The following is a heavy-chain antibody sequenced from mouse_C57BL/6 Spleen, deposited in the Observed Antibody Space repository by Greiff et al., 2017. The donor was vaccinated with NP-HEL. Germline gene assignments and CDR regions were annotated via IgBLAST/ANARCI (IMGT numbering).Heavy chain of an antibody. J-gene: IGHJ1*03. CDR1: GYTFTSYW. V-gene: IGHV1-69*01. CDR2: IDPSDSYT. Sequence: VQLQQPGAELVMPGASVKLSCKASGYTFTSYWMHWVKQRPGQGLEWIGEIDPSDSYTNYNQKFKGKSTLTVDKSSSTAYMQLSSLTSEDSAVYYCARINYWYFDVWGTGTTVTVSS. CDR3: ARINYWYFDV.